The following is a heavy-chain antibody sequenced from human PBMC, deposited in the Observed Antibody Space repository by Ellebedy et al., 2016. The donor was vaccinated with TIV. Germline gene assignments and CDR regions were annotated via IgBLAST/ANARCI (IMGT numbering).Heavy chain of an antibody. CDR3: ARVHCGSVSCYGWDLDY. Sequence: PGESLKISCAASGFTFGTFGIHWVRQAPGKGLEWVAVIWSDGNNKYYADFVKGRFTVSRDNSKNTSYLQMNSLRVDDTAVYYCARVHCGSVSCYGWDLDYWGQGTLVTVSS. CDR1: GFTFGTFG. D-gene: IGHD5-18*01. CDR2: IWSDGNNK. V-gene: IGHV3-33*08. J-gene: IGHJ4*02.